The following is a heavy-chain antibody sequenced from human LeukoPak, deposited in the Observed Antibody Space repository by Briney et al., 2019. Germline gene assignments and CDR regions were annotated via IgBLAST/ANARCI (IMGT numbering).Heavy chain of an antibody. J-gene: IGHJ4*02. CDR2: ISSSTSHI. V-gene: IGHV3-21*01. CDR3: ARGEGIAAAGSY. CDR1: GFIFNTFT. Sequence: GGSLRLSCAASGFIFNTFTMSWVRPAPGEGRWWVSSISSSTSHIYYADSVKGRFSISRDNAPNSLYLKMNSPRAEDTAVYYCARGEGIAAAGSYWGQGTLVTVSS. D-gene: IGHD6-13*01.